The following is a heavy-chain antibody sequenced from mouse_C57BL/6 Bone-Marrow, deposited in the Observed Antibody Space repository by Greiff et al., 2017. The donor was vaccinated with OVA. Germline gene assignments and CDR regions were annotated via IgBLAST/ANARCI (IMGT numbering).Heavy chain of an antibody. CDR3: ARYPYGSCYYFDY. CDR2: IYPGDGGT. D-gene: IGHD1-1*01. V-gene: IGHV1-82*01. Sequence: VQLQQSGPELVKPGASVKISCKASGYAFSGSWMHWVKQRPGQGLEWIGRIYPGDGGTNYNGKFKGKATLTADKSSSTAYMQLSSLTSEDSAVYFCARYPYGSCYYFDYWGQGTPLTVSA. J-gene: IGHJ2*01. CDR1: GYAFSGSW.